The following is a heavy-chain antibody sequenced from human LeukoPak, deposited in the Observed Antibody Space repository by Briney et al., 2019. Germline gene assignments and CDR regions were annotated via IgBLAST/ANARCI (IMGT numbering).Heavy chain of an antibody. Sequence: SETLSLTCAVYGGSFSGYYWSWLRQPPGKGLEWIGEINHSGSTNYNPSLKSRVTISVDTSKNQFSLKLSSVTAADTAVYYCARRVRGAGWFDPWGQGTLVTVSP. CDR3: ARRVRGAGWFDP. V-gene: IGHV4-34*01. CDR2: INHSGST. D-gene: IGHD1-26*01. J-gene: IGHJ5*02. CDR1: GGSFSGYY.